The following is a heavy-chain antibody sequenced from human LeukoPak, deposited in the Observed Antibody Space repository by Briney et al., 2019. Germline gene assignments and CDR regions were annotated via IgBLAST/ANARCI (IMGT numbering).Heavy chain of an antibody. CDR2: INHSGST. D-gene: IGHD3-22*01. J-gene: IGHJ4*02. CDR3: ARGPNWSSGPPRDY. Sequence: PSETLSLTCAVYGGSFSGYYWSWIRQPPGKGLEWIGEINHSGSTNYNPSLKSRVTISVDTSKNQFSLKLSSVTAADTAVYYCARGPNWSSGPPRDYWGQGTLVTVSS. CDR1: GGSFSGYY. V-gene: IGHV4-34*01.